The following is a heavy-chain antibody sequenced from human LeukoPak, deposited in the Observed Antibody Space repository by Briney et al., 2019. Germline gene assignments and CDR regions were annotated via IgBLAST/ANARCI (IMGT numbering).Heavy chain of an antibody. CDR3: ATRSGSYLFAFDI. Sequence: GSLRLSCAASGFTFSSYGMHWVRQAPGKGLEWVAFIRYDGSNKYYADSVKGRFTISRDNSKNTLYLQMNSLRAEDTAVYYCATRSGSYLFAFDIWGQGTMVTVSS. CDR2: IRYDGSNK. V-gene: IGHV3-30*02. CDR1: GFTFSSYG. D-gene: IGHD1-26*01. J-gene: IGHJ3*02.